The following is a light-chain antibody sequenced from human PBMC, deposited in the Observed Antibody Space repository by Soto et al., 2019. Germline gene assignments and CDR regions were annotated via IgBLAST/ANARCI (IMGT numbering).Light chain of an antibody. CDR3: QQRGKWPST. Sequence: EIVLTQSPATLSLSPGESATLSCRASQSVTNYIAWYQHKPGQAPRLLIYDAYTRATGVGARFTGSGSATDFSLTITSLEPEDFAVYYCQQRGKWPSTFGPGTKVEMK. CDR1: QSVTNY. CDR2: DAY. J-gene: IGKJ2*02. V-gene: IGKV3-11*01.